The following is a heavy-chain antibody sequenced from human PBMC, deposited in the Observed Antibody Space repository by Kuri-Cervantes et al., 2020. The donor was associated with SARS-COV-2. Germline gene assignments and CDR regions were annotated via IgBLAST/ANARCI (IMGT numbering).Heavy chain of an antibody. Sequence: ASVKVSCRASGYTFTSYSMHWVRQDPREGLEWTGIINPSGGSTSYAQKFQGRVTMNGDTSTSTVYMELSSLTSEDTAVYYCARAQDHNAQQLAAFDYWGQGTLVTVSS. V-gene: IGHV1-46*01. J-gene: IGHJ4*02. CDR1: GYTFTSYS. D-gene: IGHD6-13*01. CDR3: ARAQDHNAQQLAAFDY. CDR2: INPSGGST.